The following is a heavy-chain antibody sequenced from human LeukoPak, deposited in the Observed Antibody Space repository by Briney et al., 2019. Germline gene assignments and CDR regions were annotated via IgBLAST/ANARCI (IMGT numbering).Heavy chain of an antibody. J-gene: IGHJ4*02. CDR2: IYYSGST. Sequence: SETLSLTCTVSGGSISSGGYYWSWIRQHPGKGLEWIGYIYYSGSTYYNPSLKSRVTTSVDTSKNQFSLKLSSVTAADTAVYYCARGQYYYDSSGYSDYWGQGTLVTVSS. D-gene: IGHD3-22*01. V-gene: IGHV4-31*03. CDR1: GGSISSGGYY. CDR3: ARGQYYYDSSGYSDY.